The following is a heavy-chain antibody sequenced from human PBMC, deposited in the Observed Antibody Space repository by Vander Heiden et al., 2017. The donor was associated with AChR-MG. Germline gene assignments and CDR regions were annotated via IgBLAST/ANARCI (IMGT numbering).Heavy chain of an antibody. CDR1: GFTFSSYW. D-gene: IGHD3-16*01. CDR3: ARSPGGGDGYNVGY. V-gene: IGHV3-74*01. J-gene: IGHJ4*02. CDR2: INSDGSST. Sequence: EVQLVESGGGLVQPGGSLRLPCAASGFTFSSYWMHWVRQAPGKGLVWVSRINSDGSSTSYADSVKGRFTISRDNAKNTLYLQMNSLRAEDTAVYYCARSPGGGDGYNVGYWGQGTLVTVSS.